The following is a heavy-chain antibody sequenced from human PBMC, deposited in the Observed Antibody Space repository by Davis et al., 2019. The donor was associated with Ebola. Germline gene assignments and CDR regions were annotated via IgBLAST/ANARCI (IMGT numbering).Heavy chain of an antibody. V-gene: IGHV3-11*01. CDR2: ISSSGEIT. Sequence: PGGSLRLSCAASGFTSGAYYMSWIRQAPGKGLEGVSYISSSGEITFYADSVKGRFTISRDNAKNSLNLQMHSLTAEDTAVYYCARSRGYSAYVNADYYGMDVWGQGTTVTVSS. D-gene: IGHD5-12*01. J-gene: IGHJ6*02. CDR3: ARSRGYSAYVNADYYGMDV. CDR1: GFTSGAYY.